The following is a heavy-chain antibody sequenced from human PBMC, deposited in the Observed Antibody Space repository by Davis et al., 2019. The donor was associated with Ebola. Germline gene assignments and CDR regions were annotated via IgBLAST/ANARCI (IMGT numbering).Heavy chain of an antibody. CDR3: ASGVPASTSIDY. Sequence: PSETLSLTCTVSGTSVNSDYWSWIRQPPGKGLEWIGNIFYSGSTNYNPSLESRVTILVDKSRNQFSLKLSSVTAADTAVYYCASGVPASTSIDYWGPGNLVTVSS. D-gene: IGHD2-2*01. J-gene: IGHJ4*02. CDR1: GTSVNSDY. CDR2: IFYSGST. V-gene: IGHV4-59*02.